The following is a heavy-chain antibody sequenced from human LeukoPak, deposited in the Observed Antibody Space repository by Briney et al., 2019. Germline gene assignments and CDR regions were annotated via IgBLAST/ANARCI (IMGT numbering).Heavy chain of an antibody. CDR1: GFTFSSYG. V-gene: IGHV3-30*18. D-gene: IGHD5-18*01. J-gene: IGHJ4*02. Sequence: PGGSLRLSCAASGFTFSSYGIHWVRQAPGKGLEWVAVISYDGSNRYYAGSVKGRFTISRDNSKNTLYLQMNSLRAEDTAVYYCAKDAHYVDTAMVFNFDYWGQGTLVTVSS. CDR3: AKDAHYVDTAMVFNFDY. CDR2: ISYDGSNR.